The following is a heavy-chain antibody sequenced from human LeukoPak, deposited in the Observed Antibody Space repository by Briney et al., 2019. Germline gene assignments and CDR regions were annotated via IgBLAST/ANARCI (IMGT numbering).Heavy chain of an antibody. CDR2: IYYSGST. CDR1: GGSISSSIYY. J-gene: IGHJ4*02. V-gene: IGHV4-39*01. D-gene: IGHD5-18*01. CDR3: SRNHTHEGYGYYFDY. Sequence: PSETLSLTCTVSGGSISSSIYYWGRIRQPPGKGLEWIGSIYYSGSTHYNPSLKSRVIISVATSKNQFSLKLSSVTAADTAVYYCSRNHTHEGYGYYFDYWGQGTLITVSS.